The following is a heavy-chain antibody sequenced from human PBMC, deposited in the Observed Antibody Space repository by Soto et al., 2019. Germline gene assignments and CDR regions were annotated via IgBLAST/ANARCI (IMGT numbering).Heavy chain of an antibody. CDR2: ISAYTGNT. Sequence: QVQLVQSGGEVKKPGASVKVSCKASGYTFTDYGITWVRQAPGQGLEWMGWISAYTGNTNYAQKVKGRVTISTDTSTSTDYLELRSLRSDDTDVYYCARGPESRSTAYFDYWGQGTLVTVSS. CDR1: GYTFTDYG. J-gene: IGHJ4*02. CDR3: ARGPESRSTAYFDY. D-gene: IGHD1-26*01. V-gene: IGHV1-18*01.